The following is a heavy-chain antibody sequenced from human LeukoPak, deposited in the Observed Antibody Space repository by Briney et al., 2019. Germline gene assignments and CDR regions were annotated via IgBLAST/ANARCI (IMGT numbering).Heavy chain of an antibody. D-gene: IGHD6-13*01. CDR1: GGTFSSYA. J-gene: IGHJ4*02. CDR2: IIPIFGTA. CDR3: ARDPGGRIAAAGTYYFDY. Sequence: ASVKVSCKAYGGTFSSYAISWVRQAPGQGLEWMGGIIPIFGTANYAQKFQGRVTITADESTSTAYTELSSLRSEDTAVYYCARDPGGRIAAAGTYYFDYWGQGTLVTVSS. V-gene: IGHV1-69*13.